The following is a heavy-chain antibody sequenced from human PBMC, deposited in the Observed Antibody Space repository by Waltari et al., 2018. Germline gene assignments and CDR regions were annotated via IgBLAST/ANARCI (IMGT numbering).Heavy chain of an antibody. CDR3: ARSVGATYFDY. Sequence: QVQLVQSGAEVKKPGASVRVSCKASGYTFTSYAMHWVRQAPGQRLEWMGWINAGNGNTKYSQKFHGRVTITRDTSASTAYMELSSLRSEDTAVYYCARSVGATYFDYWGQGTLVTVSS. D-gene: IGHD1-26*01. V-gene: IGHV1-3*01. CDR1: GYTFTSYA. J-gene: IGHJ4*02. CDR2: INAGNGNT.